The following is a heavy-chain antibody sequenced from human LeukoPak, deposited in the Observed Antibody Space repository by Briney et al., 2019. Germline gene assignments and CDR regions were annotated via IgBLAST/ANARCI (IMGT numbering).Heavy chain of an antibody. V-gene: IGHV3-7*01. CDR2: IKQDGSEI. CDR3: ARGRYSGYMYYFDY. CDR1: GFTFSRYW. J-gene: IGHJ4*02. Sequence: GGSLRLSCAASGFTFSRYWMTWVRQAPGKGLEWVANIKQDGSEIYNVDAVKGRFTISRDNAKNSLYLQMNSLRVDDTAVYFCARGRYSGYMYYFDYWGQGTLVTVSS. D-gene: IGHD5-12*01.